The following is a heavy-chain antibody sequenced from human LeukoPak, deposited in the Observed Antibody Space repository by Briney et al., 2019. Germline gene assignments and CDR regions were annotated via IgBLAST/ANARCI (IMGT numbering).Heavy chain of an antibody. J-gene: IGHJ4*02. CDR2: LYGAGST. CDR3: ARGGTPGFSTGRIDY. Sequence: PGGSLRLSCAASGFNVCSNYMSWVRQAPGKGLEWVSVLYGAGSTYYADSVKGRFTISRHDSQNTLFLQMNSLRAEDTAVYYCARGGTPGFSTGRIDYWGQGTLVTVSS. V-gene: IGHV3-53*04. D-gene: IGHD6-19*01. CDR1: GFNVCSNY.